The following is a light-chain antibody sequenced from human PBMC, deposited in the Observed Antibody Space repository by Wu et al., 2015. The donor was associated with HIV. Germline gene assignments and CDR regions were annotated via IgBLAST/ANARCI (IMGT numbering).Light chain of an antibody. CDR1: QSISSSY. Sequence: EIVLTQSPGTLSLSPGQRATLSCRASQSISSSYLAWYQQKPAQAPRLLIYGASTRAAGIPDRFSGSGSGTDFTLTISRLEPEDFAVYYCQQYGTSPYTFGQGTKLGD. CDR3: QQYGTSPYT. J-gene: IGKJ2*01. CDR2: GAS. V-gene: IGKV3-20*01.